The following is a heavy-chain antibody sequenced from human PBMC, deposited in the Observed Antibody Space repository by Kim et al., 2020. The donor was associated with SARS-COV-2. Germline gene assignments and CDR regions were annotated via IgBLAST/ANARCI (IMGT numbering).Heavy chain of an antibody. Sequence: GGSLRLSCAASGFIFSSYAMHWVRQAPGKGLEWVAVISYDGSNKYYADSVKGRFTISRDNSKNTLYLQMNSLRAEDTAVYYCARDRPYYYGSGSSQYGMDVWGQGTPVTVS. CDR3: ARDRPYYYGSGSSQYGMDV. J-gene: IGHJ6*02. CDR1: GFIFSSYA. D-gene: IGHD3-10*01. V-gene: IGHV3-30*04. CDR2: ISYDGSNK.